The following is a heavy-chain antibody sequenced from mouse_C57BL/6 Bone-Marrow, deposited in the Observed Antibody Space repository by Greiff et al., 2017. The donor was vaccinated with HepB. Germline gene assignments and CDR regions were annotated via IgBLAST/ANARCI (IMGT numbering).Heavy chain of an antibody. CDR3: ARLRLDFYWYFDV. Sequence: QVQLQQPGAELVMPGASVKLSCKASGYTFTSYWMHWVKQRPGQGLEWIGEIDPSDSYTNYNQKFKGKSTLTVDKSSSTAYMQLSSLTSEDSAVYYCARLRLDFYWYFDVRGTGTTVTVSS. J-gene: IGHJ1*03. CDR1: GYTFTSYW. V-gene: IGHV1-69*01. D-gene: IGHD1-2*01. CDR2: IDPSDSYT.